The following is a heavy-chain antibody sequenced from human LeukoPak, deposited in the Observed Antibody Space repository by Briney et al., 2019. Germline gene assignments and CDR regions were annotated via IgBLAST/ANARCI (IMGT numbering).Heavy chain of an antibody. CDR3: ARGNGYDTLTYYYYMDV. V-gene: IGHV1-69*05. CDR1: GGTFSSYA. D-gene: IGHD3-3*01. CDR2: IIPIFGTA. J-gene: IGHJ6*03. Sequence: SVKVSCKASGGTFSSYAISWVRQAPGQGLEWMGGIIPIFGTANYAQKFQGRVTITTDESTSTAYMELSSLRSEDTAVYYCARGNGYDTLTYYYYMDVWGKGTTVTVSS.